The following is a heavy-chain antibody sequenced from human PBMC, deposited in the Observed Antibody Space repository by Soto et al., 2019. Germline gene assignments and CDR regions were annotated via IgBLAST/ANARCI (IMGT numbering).Heavy chain of an antibody. V-gene: IGHV3-23*01. CDR3: AKAPTAYCSGGSCYPIDY. J-gene: IGHJ4*02. CDR2: ISGSGGST. Sequence: PGGSLRLSCAASGFTFSSYAMSWVRQAPGKGLEWVSAISGSGGSTYYADSVKGRFTISRDNSKNTLYLQMNSLRAEDTAVYYCAKAPTAYCSGGSCYPIDYWGQGTLVTVSS. D-gene: IGHD2-15*01. CDR1: GFTFSSYA.